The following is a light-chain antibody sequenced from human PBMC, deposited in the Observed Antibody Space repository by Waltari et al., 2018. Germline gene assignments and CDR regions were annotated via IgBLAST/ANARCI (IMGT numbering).Light chain of an antibody. CDR2: RAS. V-gene: IGKV3D-15*01. CDR3: QQYNRWPPGT. CDR1: QTIGSA. J-gene: IGKJ1*01. Sequence: TVVTHSPATLSVSPGERAPLSGRTSQTIGSALAWYQQKPGQAPRLLIYRASTRAAGIPDRFSGSGSETEFTLTISSLQSEDSAVYYCQQYNRWPPGTFGQGTKVEI.